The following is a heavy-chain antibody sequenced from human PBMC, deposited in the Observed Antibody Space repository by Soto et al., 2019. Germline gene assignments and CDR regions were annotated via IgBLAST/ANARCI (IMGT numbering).Heavy chain of an antibody. CDR1: GGSISSYY. CDR3: ARQYPLDFWSGYYHIVDYYYYYMDV. J-gene: IGHJ6*03. D-gene: IGHD3-3*01. CDR2: IYYSGST. Sequence: SETLSLTCTVSGGSISSYYWSWIRQPPGKGLEWIGYIYYSGSTNYNPSLKSRVTISVDTSKNQFSLKLSSVTAADTAVYYCARQYPLDFWSGYYHIVDYYYYYMDVWGKGTTVTVSS. V-gene: IGHV4-59*08.